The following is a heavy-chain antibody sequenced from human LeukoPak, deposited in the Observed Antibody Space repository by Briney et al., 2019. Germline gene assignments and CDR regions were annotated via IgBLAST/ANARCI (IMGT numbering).Heavy chain of an antibody. D-gene: IGHD6-13*01. CDR2: ISGSGGST. J-gene: IGHJ4*02. V-gene: IGHV3-23*01. CDR3: AKDLSWKASSSCIDF. CDR1: GFTFSTYA. Sequence: GSLRLSCAASGFTFSTYAMNWVRQAPGKGLEWVSTISGSGGSTFYADSVKGRFTVSRDNSKNTLYLQMNSLRVEDTAVYYCAKDLSWKASSSCIDFWAQGTLVTVSS.